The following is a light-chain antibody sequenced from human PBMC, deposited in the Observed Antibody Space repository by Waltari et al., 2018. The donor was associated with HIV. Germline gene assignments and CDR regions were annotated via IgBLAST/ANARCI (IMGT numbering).Light chain of an antibody. CDR1: QSVCSY. V-gene: IGKV3-11*01. CDR3: QRRVKWPFT. CDR2: DAS. Sequence: DIVFTQSPAPLSLSPGVRATLSCTASQSVCSYLPWYRHNPGQAPSVRLYDASSRATAVLTRFRGSGEEADVTLCISSTESEDSSIYDCQRRVKWPFTFGQGTNVEVK. J-gene: IGKJ1*01.